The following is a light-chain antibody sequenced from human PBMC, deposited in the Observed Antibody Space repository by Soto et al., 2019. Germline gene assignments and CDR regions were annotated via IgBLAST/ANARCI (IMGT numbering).Light chain of an antibody. J-gene: IGLJ3*02. Sequence: QPVLTQPPSASGTPGQRVTISCSGSSSNIESNYVYWYQQLPGSAPKLLIYRNDQRPSGVPDRFSGSKSGTSASLAISGLRSGDEADCYCAAWDDSRSALVFGGGTQLTVL. CDR1: SSNIESNY. CDR2: RND. CDR3: AAWDDSRSALV. V-gene: IGLV1-47*01.